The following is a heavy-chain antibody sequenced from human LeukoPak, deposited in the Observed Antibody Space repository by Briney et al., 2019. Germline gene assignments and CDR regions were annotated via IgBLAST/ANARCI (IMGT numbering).Heavy chain of an antibody. D-gene: IGHD6-13*01. CDR1: SGSNGSDALY. CDR3: ARRGVYSGSWFDY. Sequence: SETLSLTCTVSSGSNGSDALYWGWIRQSPGKGLEWIGSVHYTRSYSGTTYYNPSLESRVTVSTDRSKTLCYLKLTSVTAADTAVFYCARRGVYSGSWFDYWGQGTLVTVSS. V-gene: IGHV4-39*01. J-gene: IGHJ4*02. CDR2: VHYTRSYSGTT.